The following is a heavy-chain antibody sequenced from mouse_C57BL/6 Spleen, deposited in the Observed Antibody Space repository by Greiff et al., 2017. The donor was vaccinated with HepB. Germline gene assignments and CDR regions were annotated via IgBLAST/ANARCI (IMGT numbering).Heavy chain of an antibody. D-gene: IGHD2-1*01. V-gene: IGHV1-55*01. CDR2: IDPGSGST. Sequence: QVQLQQPGAELVKPGASVKMSCKASGYTFTSYWITWVKQRPGQGLEWIGDIDPGSGSTNYNEKFKSKATLTVDTSSSTAYMQLSSLTSEDSAVYYCARGEYGNYGKVYYFDYWGQGTTLTVSS. CDR3: ARGEYGNYGKVYYFDY. CDR1: GYTFTSYW. J-gene: IGHJ2*01.